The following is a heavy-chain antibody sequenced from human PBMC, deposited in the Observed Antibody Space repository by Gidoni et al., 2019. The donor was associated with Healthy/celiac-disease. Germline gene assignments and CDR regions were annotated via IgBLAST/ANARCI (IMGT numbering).Heavy chain of an antibody. J-gene: IGHJ4*02. CDR1: GFPLDDYA. CDR3: AKDGRIAAAGPIDY. D-gene: IGHD6-13*01. V-gene: IGHV3-9*01. CDR2: ISWNSGSI. Sequence: EVQLVESGGGLVQPGRSLRLSCAASGFPLDDYAMHWVRQATGKVLEWVSGISWNSGSIGYADSVKGRFTISRDNAKNSLYLQMNSLRAEDTALYYCAKDGRIAAAGPIDYWGQGTLVTVSS.